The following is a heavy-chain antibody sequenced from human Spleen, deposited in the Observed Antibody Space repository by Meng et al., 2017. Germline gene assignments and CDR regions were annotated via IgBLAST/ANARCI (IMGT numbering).Heavy chain of an antibody. D-gene: IGHD6-19*01. CDR1: GQTISSIDW. V-gene: IGHV4/OR15-8*02. CDR2: IYHGGDT. CDR3: ASWIYSCGWQ. J-gene: IGHJ4*02. Sequence: QVPLQESGPGLVKPAGTLSLTCVVSGQTISSIDWWSWVRQPPGKGLGWIGEIYHGGDTNYIPSLKSRVTIAIDKSKNQFSLKLTSVTAADTAVYYCASWIYSCGWQWGQGALVTVSS.